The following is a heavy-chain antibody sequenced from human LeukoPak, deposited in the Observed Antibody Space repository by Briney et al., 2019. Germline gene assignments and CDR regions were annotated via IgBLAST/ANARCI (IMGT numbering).Heavy chain of an antibody. CDR2: INGDGTTT. CDR1: GFTFNKYW. J-gene: IGHJ4*02. Sequence: GGSLRLSCAASGFTFNKYWMHWVRQVPGKGLVWVSRINGDGTTTSYADSVKGGFTMSRDNAKNTLYLQMSGLRVEDTAVYHCATGNYYDSRGYYTFGHWGQGTLVTVSS. D-gene: IGHD3-22*01. V-gene: IGHV3-74*01. CDR3: ATGNYYDSRGYYTFGH.